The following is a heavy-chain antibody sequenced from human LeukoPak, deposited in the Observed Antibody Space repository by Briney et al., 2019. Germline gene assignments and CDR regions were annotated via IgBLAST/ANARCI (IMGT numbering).Heavy chain of an antibody. J-gene: IGHJ6*03. CDR3: ARDRRVQYQLLGYYYYYMDV. V-gene: IGHV3-23*01. CDR1: GFTFSSYA. D-gene: IGHD2-2*01. CDR2: ISGSGGST. Sequence: GGSLRLSCAASGFTFSSYAMSWVRQAPGKGLEWVSAISGSGGSTYYADSVKGRFTISRDNSKNTLYLQMNSLRAEDTAVYYCARDRRVQYQLLGYYYYYMDVWGKGTTVTVSS.